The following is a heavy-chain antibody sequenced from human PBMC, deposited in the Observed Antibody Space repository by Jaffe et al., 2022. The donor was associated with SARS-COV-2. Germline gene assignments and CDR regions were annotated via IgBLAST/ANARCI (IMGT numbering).Heavy chain of an antibody. CDR3: ARDVVAAPINWYFDL. CDR1: GFTFSSYS. Sequence: EVQLVESGGGLVKPGGSLRLSCAASGFTFSSYSMNWVRQAPGKGLEWVSSISSSSSYIYYADSVKGRFTISRDNAKNSLYLQMNSLRAEDTAVYYCARDVVAAPINWYFDLWGRGTLVTVSS. D-gene: IGHD2-15*01. J-gene: IGHJ2*01. CDR2: ISSSSSYI. V-gene: IGHV3-21*01.